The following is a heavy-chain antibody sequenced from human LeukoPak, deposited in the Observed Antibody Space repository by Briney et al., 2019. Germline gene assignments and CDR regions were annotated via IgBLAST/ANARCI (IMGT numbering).Heavy chain of an antibody. CDR2: MNPNSGNT. CDR1: GYTFTSYD. V-gene: IGHV1-8*01. D-gene: IGHD6-13*01. CDR3: ARIQAAGGTMYAFDL. Sequence: ASVKVSCKASGYTFTSYDINWVRQATGQGLEWMGWMNPNSGNTGYAQKFQGRVTMTRDTSITTVYMDLNRLISDDTALYYCARIQAAGGTMYAFDLWGQGTMVTVSS. J-gene: IGHJ3*01.